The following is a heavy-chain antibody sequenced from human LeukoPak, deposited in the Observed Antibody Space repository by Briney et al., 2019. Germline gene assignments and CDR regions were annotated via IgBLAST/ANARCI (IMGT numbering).Heavy chain of an antibody. V-gene: IGHV4-59*01. CDR2: ISYSGST. D-gene: IGHD1-14*01. CDR1: GGSIGSYY. Sequence: SETLSLTCTVSGGSIGSYYWSWIRQPPGKGLEWIGHISYSGSTNYNPSLKSRVTISVDTSKNQFSLKLSSVTAADTAVYYCAGMRITTPTVRTLDYWGQGTLVTVSS. CDR3: AGMRITTPTVRTLDY. J-gene: IGHJ4*02.